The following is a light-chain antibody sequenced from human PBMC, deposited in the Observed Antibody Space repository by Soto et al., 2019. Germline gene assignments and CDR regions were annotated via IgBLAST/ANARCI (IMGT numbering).Light chain of an antibody. V-gene: IGKV3-15*01. J-gene: IGKJ1*01. Sequence: ETVMTQSPATLPVSPGERATLSCRASQSVRSNLAWYQQKPGQAPRLLIYGASTRATGVPARFSGSGSGTEFTLTINSLQSEDFAVYYCQQYGSSPRTFGQGTKVDIK. CDR3: QQYGSSPRT. CDR2: GAS. CDR1: QSVRSN.